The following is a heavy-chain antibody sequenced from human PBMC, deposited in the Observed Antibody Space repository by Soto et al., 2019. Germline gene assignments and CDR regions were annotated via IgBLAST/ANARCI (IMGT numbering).Heavy chain of an antibody. V-gene: IGHV3-23*01. D-gene: IGHD3-16*02. CDR1: GFTFSSYA. Sequence: GGSLRLSCAASGFTFSSYAMSWVRQAPGKGLEWVSAISGSGGSTYYADSVKGRFTISRDNSKNTLYLQMNSLRAEDTAVYYCAKDRSDYIWGSYRPHFGYWGQGTLVTVSS. CDR3: AKDRSDYIWGSYRPHFGY. CDR2: ISGSGGST. J-gene: IGHJ4*02.